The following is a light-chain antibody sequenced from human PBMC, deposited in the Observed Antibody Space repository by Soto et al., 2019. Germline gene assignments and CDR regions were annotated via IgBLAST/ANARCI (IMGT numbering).Light chain of an antibody. Sequence: QSVLTQPASVSGSPGQSITISCTGTSSDVGGYNYVSWYQHHPGKAPKPIIYDVTNRPPGVSNPFSGSKSGNTASLTISGLQPEDEADYYCSSYTTSNTRQIVFGTGTKVTVL. CDR3: SSYTTSNTRQIV. J-gene: IGLJ1*01. V-gene: IGLV2-14*03. CDR1: SSDVGGYNY. CDR2: DVT.